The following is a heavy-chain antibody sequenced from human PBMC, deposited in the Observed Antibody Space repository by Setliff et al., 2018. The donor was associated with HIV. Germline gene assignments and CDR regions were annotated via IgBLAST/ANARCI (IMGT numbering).Heavy chain of an antibody. Sequence: GASVKVSCKASGYTFTSYYMHWVRQAPGQGLEWMGIINPSGGSTSYAQKFQGRVTMTRDTSTSTVYMELSSLRSEDTAVYYCARESASSNYYYYGMDVWGQGTTVTVSS. CDR1: GYTFTSYY. V-gene: IGHV1-46*01. J-gene: IGHJ6*02. CDR3: ARESASSNYYYYGMDV. CDR2: INPSGGST. D-gene: IGHD6-19*01.